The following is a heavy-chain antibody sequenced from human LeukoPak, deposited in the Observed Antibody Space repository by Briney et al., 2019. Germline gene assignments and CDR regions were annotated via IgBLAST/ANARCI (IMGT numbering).Heavy chain of an antibody. CDR2: IIPIFGTA. J-gene: IGHJ3*02. Sequence: GASVKVSCKASGGTFSSYAISWVRQAPGQGLEWMGGIIPIFGTANYAQKFQGRVTITADESTSTAYMELSSLRSEDTAVYYCASAVCSGGSCYSEAFDIWGQGTMVTVSS. CDR3: ASAVCSGGSCYSEAFDI. D-gene: IGHD2-15*01. CDR1: GGTFSSYA. V-gene: IGHV1-69*13.